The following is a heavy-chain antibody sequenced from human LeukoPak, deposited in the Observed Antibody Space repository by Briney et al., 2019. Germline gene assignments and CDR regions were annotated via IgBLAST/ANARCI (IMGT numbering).Heavy chain of an antibody. CDR2: ISGSGGST. Sequence: GGSLRLSCAASGFTFSRYAMSWVRQAPGKGLEWVSAISGSGGSTYYADSVKGRFTISRDNSKNTLYLQMNSLRAEDTAVYYCAKGMGLDPRVTGYYYMDVWGKGTTVTISS. CDR1: GFTFSRYA. V-gene: IGHV3-23*01. CDR3: AKGMGLDPRVTGYYYMDV. J-gene: IGHJ6*03. D-gene: IGHD4/OR15-4a*01.